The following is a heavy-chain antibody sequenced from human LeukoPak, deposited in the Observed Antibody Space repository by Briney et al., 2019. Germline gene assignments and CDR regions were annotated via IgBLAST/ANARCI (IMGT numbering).Heavy chain of an antibody. CDR2: IFHRGGT. CDR3: VRGRDYGGNSFDK. Sequence: SETLSLTCTVSNDSISSGDYYWNWIRQPPGKGLEWIGYIFHRGGTSYNPSLKSRVTISIDTSKNQISLKLSSVTAADTAVYYCVRGRDYGGNSFDKWGQGILVTVSS. CDR1: NDSISSGDYY. V-gene: IGHV4-30-4*01. J-gene: IGHJ4*02. D-gene: IGHD4-23*01.